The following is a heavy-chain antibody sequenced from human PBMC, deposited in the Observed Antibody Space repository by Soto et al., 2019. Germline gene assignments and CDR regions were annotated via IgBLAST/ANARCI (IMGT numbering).Heavy chain of an antibody. J-gene: IGHJ4*02. CDR3: ARDRSGGYCSGGSGYSDYFDY. CDR2: IYYSGST. Sequence: QVQLQESGPGLVKPSQTLSLTCTVSGGSISSGGYYWSWIRQQPGKGLEWIGYIYYSGSTYYNPSLKRRVTISVNTAKNQVCLKLSSVSAADTAVYYCARDRSGGYCSGGSGYSDYFDYWGQGTLVTVSS. D-gene: IGHD2-15*01. CDR1: GGSISSGGYY. V-gene: IGHV4-31*03.